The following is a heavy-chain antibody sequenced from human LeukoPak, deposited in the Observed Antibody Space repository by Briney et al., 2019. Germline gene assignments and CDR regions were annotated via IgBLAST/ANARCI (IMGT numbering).Heavy chain of an antibody. D-gene: IGHD2-15*01. Sequence: GGSLRLPCAASGFTFSSYAMSWVRQAPGKGLEWVSAISGSGDSTYYADSVKGRFTISRDNSKNTLYLQMNSLRAEDTAVYYCAKLEAAGEHFDYWGQGTLATVSS. CDR3: AKLEAAGEHFDY. V-gene: IGHV3-23*01. J-gene: IGHJ4*02. CDR1: GFTFSSYA. CDR2: ISGSGDST.